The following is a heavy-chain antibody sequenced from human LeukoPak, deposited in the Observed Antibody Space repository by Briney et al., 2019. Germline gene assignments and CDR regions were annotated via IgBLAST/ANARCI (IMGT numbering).Heavy chain of an antibody. CDR3: ARGGPRWLLLSHGAFDI. D-gene: IGHD5-24*01. V-gene: IGHV1-2*02. CDR1: GYTFTGYY. CDR2: INPNSGGT. J-gene: IGHJ3*02. Sequence: ASVKVSCKASGYTFTGYYMHWVRQAPGQGLEWMGWINPNSGGTNYAQKFQGRVTMTRDTSISTAYMELSRLRSDDTAGYYCARGGPRWLLLSHGAFDIWGQGTMVTVSS.